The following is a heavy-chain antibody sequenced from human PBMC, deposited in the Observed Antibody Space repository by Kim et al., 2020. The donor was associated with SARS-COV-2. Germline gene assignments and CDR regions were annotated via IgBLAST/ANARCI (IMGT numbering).Heavy chain of an antibody. D-gene: IGHD6-13*01. V-gene: IGHV1-18*01. CDR2: ISAYNGNT. CDR1: GYTFTSYG. J-gene: IGHJ2*01. CDR3: ARDFEQLVPGWYFDL. Sequence: ASVKVSCKASGYTFTSYGISWVRQAPGQGLEWMGWISAYNGNTNYAQKLQGRVTMTTDTSTSTAYMELRSLRSDDTAVYYCARDFEQLVPGWYFDLWGRGTLVTVSS.